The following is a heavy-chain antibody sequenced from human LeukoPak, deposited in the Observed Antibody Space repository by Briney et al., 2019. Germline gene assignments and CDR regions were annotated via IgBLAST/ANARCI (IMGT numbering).Heavy chain of an antibody. CDR2: INHSGST. J-gene: IGHJ4*02. CDR3: ARGVGAERYCSGGSCYRGGRSNKYYFDY. CDR1: GGSFSGYY. Sequence: SETLSLTCAVYGGSFSGYYWGWIRQPPGKGLEWIGEINHSGSTNYNPSLKSRVTISVDTSKNQFSLKLSSVTAADTAVYYCARGVGAERYCSGGSCYRGGRSNKYYFDYWGQGTLVTVSS. V-gene: IGHV4-34*01. D-gene: IGHD2-15*01.